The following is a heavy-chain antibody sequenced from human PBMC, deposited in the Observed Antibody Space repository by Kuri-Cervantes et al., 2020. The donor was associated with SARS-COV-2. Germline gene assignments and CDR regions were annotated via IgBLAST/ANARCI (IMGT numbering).Heavy chain of an antibody. D-gene: IGHD6-19*01. J-gene: IGHJ4*02. V-gene: IGHV3-30-3*01. CDR1: GFTFSSYA. CDR3: ARIDAVAGDFDY. CDR2: ISYDGSNK. Sequence: GGSLRLSCAASGFTFSSYAMHWVRQAPGKGLEWVAVISYDGSNKYYADSVKGRFTISRDNSKNTLYLQMNSLRAEDTAVYYCARIDAVAGDFDYWGQGTLVTVSS.